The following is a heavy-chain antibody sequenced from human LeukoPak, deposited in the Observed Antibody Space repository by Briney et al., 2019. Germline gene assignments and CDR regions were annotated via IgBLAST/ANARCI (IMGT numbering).Heavy chain of an antibody. CDR3: TRDGSAYYYDSSGYSQFDY. D-gene: IGHD3-22*01. Sequence: GSLRLSCTASGFTFGDYAMSWVRQAPGKGLEWVGFIRSKAYGGTTEYAASVKGRFTISRDDSKSIAYLQMNSLKTEDTAVYYCTRDGSAYYYDSSGYSQFDYWGQGTLVTVSS. V-gene: IGHV3-49*04. CDR1: GFTFGDYA. J-gene: IGHJ4*02. CDR2: IRSKAYGGTT.